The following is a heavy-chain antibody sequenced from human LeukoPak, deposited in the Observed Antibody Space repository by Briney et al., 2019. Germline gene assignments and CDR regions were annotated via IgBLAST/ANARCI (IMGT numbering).Heavy chain of an antibody. Sequence: SETLSLTCAVSGYSISSGYYWGWIRQPPGKGLEWIESIYHSGSTYYNPSLKSRVTISVDTSKNQFSLKLSSVTAADTAVYYCARVSGGYSGYDAMGHFDYWGQGTLVTVPS. D-gene: IGHD5-12*01. V-gene: IGHV4-38-2*01. CDR2: IYHSGST. J-gene: IGHJ4*02. CDR3: ARVSGGYSGYDAMGHFDY. CDR1: GYSISSGYY.